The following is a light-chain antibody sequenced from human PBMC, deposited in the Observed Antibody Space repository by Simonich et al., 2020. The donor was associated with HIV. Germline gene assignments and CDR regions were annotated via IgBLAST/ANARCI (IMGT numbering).Light chain of an antibody. CDR2: WAS. V-gene: IGKV4-1*01. Sequence: DIVMTQSPDSLAVSLGERATINCKSSQSVLYSSNNKNYLAWYQQKPGQPPKLLIYWASTRESGVPDRFSGSGSGTEFTLTISSLQSEDFAVYYCQQYNTWPPAYTFGQGTKLEIK. CDR1: QSVLYSSNNKNY. CDR3: QQYNTWPPAYT. J-gene: IGKJ2*01.